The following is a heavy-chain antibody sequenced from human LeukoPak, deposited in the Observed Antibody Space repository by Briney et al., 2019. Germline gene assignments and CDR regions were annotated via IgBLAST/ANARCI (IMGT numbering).Heavy chain of an antibody. CDR3: ARREAVAGAFDI. CDR1: GGSFSGYY. J-gene: IGHJ3*02. Sequence: SETLSLTCAVYGGSFSGYYWSWIRQPPGKGLEWIGEINHSGSTNYNPSLKSRVTISVDTSKNQFSLKLSSVTAADTAVYYCARREAVAGAFDIWGQGTMVTVSS. V-gene: IGHV4-34*01. D-gene: IGHD6-19*01. CDR2: INHSGST.